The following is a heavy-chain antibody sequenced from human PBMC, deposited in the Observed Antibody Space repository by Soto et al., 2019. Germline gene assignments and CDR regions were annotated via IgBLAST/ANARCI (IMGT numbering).Heavy chain of an antibody. D-gene: IGHD6-6*01. CDR2: ISAYNGNK. V-gene: IGHV1-18*04. J-gene: IGHJ4*02. CDR3: ARTGGGMAARPLEY. Sequence: QVQLVQSGGEVKKPGASVEVSCRTSGYMFTTYGMSWVRQAPGQGLEWMAWISAYNGNKKYAQKFQGRVTMTTDTTTRTISRELPNLTSDDTGTYFCARTGGGMAARPLEYWGQGTLVTVSS. CDR1: GYMFTTYG.